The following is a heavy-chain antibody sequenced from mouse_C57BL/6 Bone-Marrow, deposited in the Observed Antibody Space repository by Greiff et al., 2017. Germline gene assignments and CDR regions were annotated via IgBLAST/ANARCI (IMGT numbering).Heavy chain of an antibody. D-gene: IGHD1-1*01. Sequence: QVHVKQPGTELVKPGASVKLSCKASGYTFTSYWMHWVKQRPGQGLEWIGNINPSNGGTNYNEKFKSKATLTVDKSSSTAYMQLSSLTSEDSAVYYCASPSTVVATPWGFDVWGTGTTVTVSS. J-gene: IGHJ1*03. V-gene: IGHV1-53*01. CDR3: ASPSTVVATPWGFDV. CDR1: GYTFTSYW. CDR2: INPSNGGT.